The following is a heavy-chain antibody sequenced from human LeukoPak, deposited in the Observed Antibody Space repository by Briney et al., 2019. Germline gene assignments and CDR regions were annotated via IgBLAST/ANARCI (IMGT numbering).Heavy chain of an antibody. CDR1: GFTFDDYA. J-gene: IGHJ3*02. CDR2: ISWNSGSI. Sequence: PGRSLRLSCAASGFTFDDYAMHWVRQAPGKGLEWVSGISWNSGSIGYADSVKGRFTISRDNSKNTLYLQMNSLRADDTAVYYCAGWNAAFDIWGQGTMVTVSS. D-gene: IGHD1-1*01. V-gene: IGHV3-9*01. CDR3: AGWNAAFDI.